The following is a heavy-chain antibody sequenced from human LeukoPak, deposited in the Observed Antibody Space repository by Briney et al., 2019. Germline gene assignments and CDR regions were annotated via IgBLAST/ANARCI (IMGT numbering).Heavy chain of an antibody. Sequence: SVKVSCKASGGTFSSYAISWVRQAPGQGLEWMGGIIPIFGTANYAQKFQGRVTITADESTSTAYMELSSLRSEDTAVYYCAREGGYYYDSSGHYFDYWGQGTLVTVSS. V-gene: IGHV1-69*01. J-gene: IGHJ4*02. CDR1: GGTFSSYA. CDR2: IIPIFGTA. D-gene: IGHD3-22*01. CDR3: AREGGYYYDSSGHYFDY.